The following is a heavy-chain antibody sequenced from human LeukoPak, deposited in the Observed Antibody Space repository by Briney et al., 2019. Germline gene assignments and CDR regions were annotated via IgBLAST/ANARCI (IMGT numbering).Heavy chain of an antibody. CDR2: IRSKAYGGTT. D-gene: IGHD1-26*01. CDR3: TSAGFYSGSYSFDY. Sequence: GGSLRLSCTASGFTFGDYAMSWVRQAPGKGLEWVGFIRSKAYGGTTEYAASVKGRFTISRDDSKSIAYLQMNSLKTEDTAVYYCTSAGFYSGSYSFDYWGQGTLVTVSS. V-gene: IGHV3-49*04. J-gene: IGHJ4*02. CDR1: GFTFGDYA.